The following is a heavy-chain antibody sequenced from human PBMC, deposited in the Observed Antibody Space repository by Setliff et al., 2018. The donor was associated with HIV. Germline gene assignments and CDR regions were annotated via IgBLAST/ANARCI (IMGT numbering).Heavy chain of an antibody. V-gene: IGHV1-18*01. CDR1: GYRFSSYG. J-gene: IGHJ3*02. Sequence: ASVKVSCKDSGYRFSSYGISWVRQAPGQGLEWMGWISAYNGNTKYAQSFQDRVAMTTETATSTAYMEMRSLRSDDTAVYFCARVPYRSAWFSGGHDAFDIWGQGTMVTVSS. D-gene: IGHD6-19*01. CDR2: ISAYNGNT. CDR3: ARVPYRSAWFSGGHDAFDI.